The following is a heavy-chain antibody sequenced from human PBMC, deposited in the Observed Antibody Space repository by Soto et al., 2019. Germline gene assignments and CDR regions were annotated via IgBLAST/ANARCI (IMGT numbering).Heavy chain of an antibody. CDR1: GYTFTSYA. D-gene: IGHD6-13*01. Sequence: ASVKVCCKASGYTFTSYAMHWVRQAPGQRLEWMGWINAGNGNTKYSQKFQGRVTITRDTSASTAYMELSSLRSEDTAVYYCARWAAAGYFDYWGQGTLVTVSS. CDR2: INAGNGNT. J-gene: IGHJ4*02. V-gene: IGHV1-3*01. CDR3: ARWAAAGYFDY.